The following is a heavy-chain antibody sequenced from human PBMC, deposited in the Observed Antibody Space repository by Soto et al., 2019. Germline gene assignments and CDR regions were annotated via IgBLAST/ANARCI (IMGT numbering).Heavy chain of an antibody. V-gene: IGHV1-18*01. CDR1: GYSFTTYG. Sequence: GASVKVSCKASGYSFTTYGMTWVRQAPGQGLEWMGWISTDKGNTKYAQNFQSRATLTTDTSTSTAYMELRSLRYDDTAVYYCARDRDWNLDYWGQGTLVTVSS. CDR2: ISTDKGNT. D-gene: IGHD1-1*01. J-gene: IGHJ4*02. CDR3: ARDRDWNLDY.